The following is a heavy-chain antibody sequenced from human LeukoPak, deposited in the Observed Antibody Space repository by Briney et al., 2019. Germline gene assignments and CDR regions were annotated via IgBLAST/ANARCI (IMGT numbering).Heavy chain of an antibody. CDR2: IRYDGNNK. CDR3: ARIAAIERDAY. CDR1: GFTFSTCG. V-gene: IGHV3-30*02. J-gene: IGHJ4*02. D-gene: IGHD2-21*01. Sequence: GGSLSLSCAASGFTFSTCGMHWVRQAPGKGLEWVTYIRYDGNNKFYADSVKGRFTISRDNSKNTLYLQMSSLRAEDTALYYCARIAAIERDAYWGQGTLVTVSS.